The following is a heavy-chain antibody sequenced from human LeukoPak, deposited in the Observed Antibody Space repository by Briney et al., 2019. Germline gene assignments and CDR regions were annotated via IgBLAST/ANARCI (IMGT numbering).Heavy chain of an antibody. CDR1: GGSITTSSFY. Sequence: PSETLSLTCTVSGGSITTSSFYWGWIRQPPGKGLEWIGSIHYSGRTYYIPSLKSRVTLSLDTSKNQLSLKLTSVNAADTAMYYCARHGVGSWYVDSWGQGTLVTVSS. CDR2: IHYSGRT. CDR3: ARHGVGSWYVDS. D-gene: IGHD6-13*01. V-gene: IGHV4-39*01. J-gene: IGHJ4*02.